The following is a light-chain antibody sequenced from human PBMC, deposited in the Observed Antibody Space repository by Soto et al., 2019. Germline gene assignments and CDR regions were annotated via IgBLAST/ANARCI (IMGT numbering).Light chain of an antibody. CDR1: SSDVGSYNY. J-gene: IGLJ1*01. Sequence: QYALTQPASVSGSPGQSITISCTGTSSDVGSYNYVSWYQQHPGKAPKLMIYEVSNRPSGVSNRFSGSNSGNTASLTISGLQAEDEADYYCNAYTSTNTWVFGTGTKLTVL. V-gene: IGLV2-14*01. CDR2: EVS. CDR3: NAYTSTNTWV.